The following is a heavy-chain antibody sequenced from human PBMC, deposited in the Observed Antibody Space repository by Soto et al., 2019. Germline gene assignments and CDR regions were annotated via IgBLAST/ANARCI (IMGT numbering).Heavy chain of an antibody. J-gene: IGHJ6*02. Sequence: PSETLSLTCTVSGGSISSYCWSWFRQPPGKGLEWIGYIYYSGSTNYNPSLKSRVTISVDTSKNQFSLKLSSVTAADTAVYYCARGFGDNGMDVWGQGTTVTVS. V-gene: IGHV4-59*08. CDR2: IYYSGST. D-gene: IGHD3-10*01. CDR3: ARGFGDNGMDV. CDR1: GGSISSYC.